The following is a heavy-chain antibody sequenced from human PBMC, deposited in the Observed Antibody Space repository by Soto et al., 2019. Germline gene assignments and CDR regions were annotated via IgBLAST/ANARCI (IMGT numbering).Heavy chain of an antibody. D-gene: IGHD5-12*01. V-gene: IGHV1-3*04. CDR2: INTGNGNT. CDR3: ARAISGYVT. J-gene: IGHJ5*02. CDR1: GITSTTYA. Sequence: QVQLVQSGAEVKKPGASVKVSCKASGITSTTYAIHWVRQVTGQGLEWMGWINTGNGNTRYSQRFLGRVSLTTDTSASTASMDLSSLTSEDTAVYYCARAISGYVTWGQGTLITVSS.